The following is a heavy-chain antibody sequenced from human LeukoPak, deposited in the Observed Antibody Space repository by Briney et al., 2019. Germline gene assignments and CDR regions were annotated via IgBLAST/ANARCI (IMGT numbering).Heavy chain of an antibody. CDR2: ISPNSGGT. CDR1: GYTFTGYY. V-gene: IGHV1-2*02. D-gene: IGHD6-19*01. CDR3: ARDLGYSGGWYGTERGYFDY. Sequence: ASVKVSCKASGYTFTGYYMHWVRQAPGQGLEWMGWISPNSGGTNYAQKFQGRVTMTRDTSISTAYMELSRLRSDDTAVYYCARDLGYSGGWYGTERGYFDYWGQGTLVTVSS. J-gene: IGHJ4*02.